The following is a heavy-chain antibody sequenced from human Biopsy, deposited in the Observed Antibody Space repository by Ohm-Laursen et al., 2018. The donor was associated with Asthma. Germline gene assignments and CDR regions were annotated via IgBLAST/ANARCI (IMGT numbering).Heavy chain of an antibody. CDR3: VRGSSSWHHGPFHYYYGLDV. Sequence: SDTLSLTCSLSSGSGGCMRSGNYYWGWIRQPPGKGLEWIGSIYYSGTTYYNPSLESRVTVSADTSKNQFSQKLTSVTAADTAVYYCVRGSSSWHHGPFHYYYGLDVWGQGTTATVSS. J-gene: IGHJ6*02. CDR1: SGSGGCMRSGNYY. CDR2: IYYSGTT. D-gene: IGHD6-13*01. V-gene: IGHV4-39*01.